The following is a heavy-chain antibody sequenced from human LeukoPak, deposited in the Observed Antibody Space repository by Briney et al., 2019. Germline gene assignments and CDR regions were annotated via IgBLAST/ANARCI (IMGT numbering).Heavy chain of an antibody. CDR3: AREGDHGDYFDY. CDR1: GGSISSYY. Sequence: SETLSLTCTVSGGSISSYYWSWIRQPPGKGLDRIGYIYYSGSTNYNPSLKSRVTISVDTSKNQFSLKLSSVTAADTAVYYCAREGDHGDYFDYWGQGTLVTVSS. CDR2: IYYSGST. D-gene: IGHD4-17*01. V-gene: IGHV4-59*01. J-gene: IGHJ4*02.